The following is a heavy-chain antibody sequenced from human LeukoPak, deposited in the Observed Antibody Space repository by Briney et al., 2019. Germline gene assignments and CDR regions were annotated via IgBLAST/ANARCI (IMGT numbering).Heavy chain of an antibody. D-gene: IGHD6-13*01. CDR3: ATIAAAGISLDY. CDR2: INSDGSGT. Sequence: GGSLRLSCAASGFTFSSYWMHWVRQAPGKGLVWVSRINSDGSGTSYADSVKGRFTISRDNAKNTLYLQMNSLRAEDTAVYYCATIAAAGISLDYWGQGTLVTVSS. J-gene: IGHJ4*02. V-gene: IGHV3-74*01. CDR1: GFTFSSYW.